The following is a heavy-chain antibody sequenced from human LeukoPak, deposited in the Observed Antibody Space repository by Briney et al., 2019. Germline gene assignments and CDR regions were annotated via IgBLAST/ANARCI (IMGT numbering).Heavy chain of an antibody. Sequence: GGSLRLSCAASGFTFSSYSMNWVRQAPGKGLEWVSSISSSSSYIYYADSVKGRFTISRDNAKNSLYLQMNSLRAEDTAVYYCARDSRGIVVVVAATGVYGMDVWGQGTTVTVSS. CDR1: GFTFSSYS. CDR2: ISSSSSYI. D-gene: IGHD2-15*01. V-gene: IGHV3-21*01. J-gene: IGHJ6*02. CDR3: ARDSRGIVVVVAATGVYGMDV.